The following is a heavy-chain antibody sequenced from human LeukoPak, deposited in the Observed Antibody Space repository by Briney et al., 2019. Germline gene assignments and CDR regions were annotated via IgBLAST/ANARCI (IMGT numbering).Heavy chain of an antibody. V-gene: IGHV4-30-4*01. CDR3: ARTKIGYSYALPGYYFDY. J-gene: IGHJ4*02. D-gene: IGHD5-18*01. CDR1: GGSISSGDYY. CDR2: IYYSGST. Sequence: PSETLSLTCTVSGGSISSGDYYWSWIRQPPGKGLEWIGYIYYSGSTYYNPSLKSRVTISVDTSKNQFSLKLSSVTAADTAVYYCARTKIGYSYALPGYYFDYWGQGTLVTVSS.